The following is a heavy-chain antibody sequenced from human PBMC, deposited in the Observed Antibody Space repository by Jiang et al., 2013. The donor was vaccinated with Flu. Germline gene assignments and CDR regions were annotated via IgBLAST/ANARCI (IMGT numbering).Heavy chain of an antibody. V-gene: IGHV4-59*01. Sequence: GPGLVKPSETLSLTCTVSGGSISSYYWSWIRQPPGKGLEWIGYIYYSGSTNYNPSLKSRVTISVDTSKNQFSLKLSSVTAADTAVYYCARRGYDSSGLDYWGQGTLVTVSS. CDR2: IYYSGST. J-gene: IGHJ4*02. CDR1: GGSISSYY. D-gene: IGHD3-22*01. CDR3: ARRGYDSSGLDY.